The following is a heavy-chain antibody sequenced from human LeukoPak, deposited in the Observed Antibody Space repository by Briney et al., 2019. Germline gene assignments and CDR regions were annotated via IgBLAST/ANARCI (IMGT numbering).Heavy chain of an antibody. Sequence: GGSLRLSCAASGFTFSSYGMHWVRQAPGKGLEWVAYIQYDGSNEQYADSVKGRFSISRDNSKNTLYLQMNSLRAEDTAVYYCAKDIGGAYCSSTSCSVGAFDIWGQGTMVTVSS. CDR3: AKDIGGAYCSSTSCSVGAFDI. D-gene: IGHD2-2*01. CDR2: IQYDGSNE. V-gene: IGHV3-30*02. CDR1: GFTFSSYG. J-gene: IGHJ3*02.